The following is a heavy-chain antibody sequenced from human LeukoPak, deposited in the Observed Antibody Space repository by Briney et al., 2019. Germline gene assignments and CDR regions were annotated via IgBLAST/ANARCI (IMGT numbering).Heavy chain of an antibody. CDR3: ARDVRSGYDLYYFDY. D-gene: IGHD5-12*01. Sequence: SETLSLTCAVNGGSFSNYYWSWIRQHPGKGLEWIGYIYYSGSTYYNPSLKSRVTISVDTSKNQFSLKLSSVTAADTAVYYCARDVRSGYDLYYFDYWGQGTLVTVSS. CDR2: IYYSGST. J-gene: IGHJ4*02. CDR1: GGSFSNYY. V-gene: IGHV4-59*06.